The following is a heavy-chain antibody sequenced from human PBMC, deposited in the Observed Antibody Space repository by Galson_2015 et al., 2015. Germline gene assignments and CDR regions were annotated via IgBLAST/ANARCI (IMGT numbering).Heavy chain of an antibody. J-gene: IGHJ6*02. V-gene: IGHV1-18*01. CDR3: SRGIMVGAGGMDV. CDR1: GYTFTSYG. D-gene: IGHD1-26*01. Sequence: SVKVSCKASGYTFTSYGINWGRQAPGQGLEWMGWISAYNGYTNYTQKLQGRVTVTTDTSTSTAYMELRSLRSDDTAVYLCSRGIMVGAGGMDVSRHGTPVTVS. CDR2: ISAYNGYT.